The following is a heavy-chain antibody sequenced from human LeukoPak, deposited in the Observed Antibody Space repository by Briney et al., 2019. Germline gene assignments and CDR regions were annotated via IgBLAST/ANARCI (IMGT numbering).Heavy chain of an antibody. CDR2: ISYDGSNK. Sequence: GRSLRLSCAASGFTFSSYGMHWVRQAPGKGLEWVAVISYDGSNKYYADSVKGRFTIFRDNSKNTLYLQMNSLRAEDTAVYYCAKDARGSYILHWGQGTLVTVSS. CDR3: AKDARGSYILH. J-gene: IGHJ4*02. D-gene: IGHD1-26*01. CDR1: GFTFSSYG. V-gene: IGHV3-30*18.